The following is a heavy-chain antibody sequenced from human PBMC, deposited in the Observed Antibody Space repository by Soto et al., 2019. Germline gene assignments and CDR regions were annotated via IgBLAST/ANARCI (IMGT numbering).Heavy chain of an antibody. CDR2: IIPIFGTA. V-gene: IGHV1-69*12. J-gene: IGHJ4*02. CDR3: ARDGGVYDYSPFDY. D-gene: IGHD4-4*01. Sequence: QVQLVQSGAEVKKPGSSVKVSCKASEGTFSSYAISWVRQAPGQGLEWMGGIIPIFGTANYAQKFQGRVTITADESTITAYMELSSLSSEDTAVYYCARDGGVYDYSPFDYWGQGTLVTDSS. CDR1: EGTFSSYA.